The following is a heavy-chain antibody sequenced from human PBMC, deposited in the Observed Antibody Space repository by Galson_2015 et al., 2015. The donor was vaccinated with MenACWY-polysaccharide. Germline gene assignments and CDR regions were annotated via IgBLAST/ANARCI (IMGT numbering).Heavy chain of an antibody. Sequence: SLRLSCAASGFTFSSYSMNWVRQAPGKGLERISHINSGSSIVYGDSVKGRFTISRDNAKNSLYLQMNSLRAEDTALYHCAKASLSGYYYFDYWGQGTLVTVSS. V-gene: IGHV3-48*04. CDR3: AKASLSGYYYFDY. J-gene: IGHJ4*02. D-gene: IGHD3-9*01. CDR2: INSGSSIV. CDR1: GFTFSSYS.